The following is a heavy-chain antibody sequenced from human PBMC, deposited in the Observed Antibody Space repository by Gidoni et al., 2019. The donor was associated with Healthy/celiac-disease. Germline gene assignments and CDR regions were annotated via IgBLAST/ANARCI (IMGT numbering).Heavy chain of an antibody. CDR2: ISGSGGST. Sequence: EVQLLESGGGLVQPGGSLRLSCAASGFTFSSYAMSWVRQAPGKGLEWVSAISGSGGSTYYADSVKGRFTISRDNSKNTLYLQMNSLRAEDTAVYYCAKEVANYYDILTGYDPGFDYWGQGTLVTVSS. D-gene: IGHD3-9*01. J-gene: IGHJ4*02. CDR3: AKEVANYYDILTGYDPGFDY. V-gene: IGHV3-23*01. CDR1: GFTFSSYA.